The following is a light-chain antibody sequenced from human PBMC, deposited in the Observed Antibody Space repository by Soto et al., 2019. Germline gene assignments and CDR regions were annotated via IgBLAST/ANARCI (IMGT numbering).Light chain of an antibody. CDR3: SSYTSSSTL. J-gene: IGLJ2*01. V-gene: IGLV2-14*01. Sequence: QSVLTQPASVSGSPGQSITISCTGTSSDVGGYNYVSWYQQHPGNAPKLMIYDVSNRPSGVSNRFSGSKSGNTASLTISGLQAEDESDYYCSSYTSSSTLFGGGTKLTV. CDR1: SSDVGGYNY. CDR2: DVS.